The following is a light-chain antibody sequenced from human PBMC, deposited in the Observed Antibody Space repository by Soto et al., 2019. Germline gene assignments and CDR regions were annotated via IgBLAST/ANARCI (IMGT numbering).Light chain of an antibody. Sequence: DIQLTQSPSTLPSSSGESVTLSCRASQNVSSRLAWYQQTPGKAPNPLIYDAYSLKSGVRARFSGSGSGTEFTLTSSSLQPDDFATYYRQQYNTSSTFGQGTRLEIK. CDR2: DAY. V-gene: IGKV1-5*01. CDR3: QQYNTSST. J-gene: IGKJ5*01. CDR1: QNVSSR.